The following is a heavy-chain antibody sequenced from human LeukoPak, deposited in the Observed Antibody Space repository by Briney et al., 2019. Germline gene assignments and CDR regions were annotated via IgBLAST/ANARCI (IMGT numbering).Heavy chain of an antibody. CDR1: GGSISSGDYY. CDR2: IYYSGST. Sequence: PSETLSLTCTVSGGSISSGDYYWSWIRQPPGKGLEWIGYIYYSGSTYYNPSLKSRVAISVDTSKNQFSLKLNSVTAADTAVYYCARGLGRSSSWYDYWGQGTLVTVSS. V-gene: IGHV4-30-4*01. D-gene: IGHD6-13*01. J-gene: IGHJ4*02. CDR3: ARGLGRSSSWYDY.